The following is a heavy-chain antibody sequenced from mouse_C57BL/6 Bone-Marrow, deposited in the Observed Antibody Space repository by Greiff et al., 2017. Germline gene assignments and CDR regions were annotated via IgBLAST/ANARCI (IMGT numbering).Heavy chain of an antibody. CDR2: IHPNSGST. V-gene: IGHV1-64*01. CDR3: ARGPYYCGPFDY. CDR1: GYTFTSYW. Sequence: VQLQQPGAELVKPGASVKLSCKASGYTFTSYWMHWVKQRPGQGLEWIGMIHPNSGSTNYNEKFKSKATLTVDKSSSTAYMQLSSLTSEDSAVYYCARGPYYCGPFDYWGQGTTLTVSS. D-gene: IGHD1-1*01. J-gene: IGHJ2*01.